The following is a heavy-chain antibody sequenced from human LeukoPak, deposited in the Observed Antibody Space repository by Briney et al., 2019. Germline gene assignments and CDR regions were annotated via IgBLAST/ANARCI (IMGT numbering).Heavy chain of an antibody. J-gene: IGHJ4*02. V-gene: IGHV1-18*01. Sequence: ASVKVSCKASGYTFTSYGISWVRQAPGQGLEWMGWISAYNGNTNYAQKLQGRVTMTTDTSTSTAYMELRSLRSDDTAVYYCARERTDLPGIGTAGAPYFDYSGQGTLGTVSS. CDR2: ISAYNGNT. CDR3: ARERTDLPGIGTAGAPYFDY. CDR1: GYTFTSYG. D-gene: IGHD6-13*01.